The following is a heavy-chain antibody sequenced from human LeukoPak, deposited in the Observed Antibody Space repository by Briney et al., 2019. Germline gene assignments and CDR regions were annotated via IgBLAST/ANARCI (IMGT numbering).Heavy chain of an antibody. CDR1: GGSISSHY. Sequence: KPSETLSLTCTVSGGSISSHYWSWIRQPPEKGLEWIGYIYYSGSTNYNPSLKSRVTISVDTSKNQFSLKLSSVTAADTAVYYCARHRAESYYGSGRLDYWGQGTLVTVSS. CDR2: IYYSGST. J-gene: IGHJ4*02. CDR3: ARHRAESYYGSGRLDY. D-gene: IGHD3-10*01. V-gene: IGHV4-59*11.